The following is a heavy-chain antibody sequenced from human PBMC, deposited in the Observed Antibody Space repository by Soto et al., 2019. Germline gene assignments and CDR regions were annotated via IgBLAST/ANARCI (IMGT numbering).Heavy chain of an antibody. V-gene: IGHV4-59*01. J-gene: IGHJ3*02. CDR2: IYYSGST. CDR1: GGSISTYY. CDR3: VRGRAQLRRGAFDM. D-gene: IGHD2-2*01. Sequence: QVQLQESGPGLVKHSETLSLNCTVSGGSISTYYWSWIRQPPGTGLEWIGYIYYSGSTNYNPSLKSRVTISVDTSNNQFSLRLNSVTAADTAAYYCVRGRAQLRRGAFDMWGQGTMVTVSS.